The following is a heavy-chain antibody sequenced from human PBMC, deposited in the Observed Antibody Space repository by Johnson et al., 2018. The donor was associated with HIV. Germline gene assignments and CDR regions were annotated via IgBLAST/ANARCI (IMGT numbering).Heavy chain of an antibody. Sequence: QVQLVESGGGVVQPGRSLRLSCTASGFTFSSYGMHWVRQAPGKGLEWVAVIWYDGSNKYYADSVKGRFTISRDNSKNTLYLQMNSLRAEDTAVYYCARDILRVDAFDIWGQGTMVTVSS. CDR3: ARDILRVDAFDI. D-gene: IGHD3-16*01. V-gene: IGHV3-33*01. CDR1: GFTFSSYG. CDR2: IWYDGSNK. J-gene: IGHJ3*02.